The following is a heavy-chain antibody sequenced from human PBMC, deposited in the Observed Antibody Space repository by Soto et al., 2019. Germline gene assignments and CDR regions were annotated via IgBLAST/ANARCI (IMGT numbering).Heavy chain of an antibody. CDR3: VKHFPPPSIHVTCWCFES. J-gene: IGHJ4*02. V-gene: IGHV3-64D*08. Sequence: GGSLRLSCSPSGFTFSSHDMHWVRQVPGRGLEYVSAISSNGGRTYYADSVKGRFTISRDNSKNTLYLQMTSLRAEDTAVYYCVKHFPPPSIHVTCWCFESWGQGTLVTVS. D-gene: IGHD3-9*01. CDR2: ISSNGGRT. CDR1: GFTFSSHD.